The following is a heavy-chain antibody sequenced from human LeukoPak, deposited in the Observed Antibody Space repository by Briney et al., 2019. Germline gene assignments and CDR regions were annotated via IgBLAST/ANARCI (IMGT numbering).Heavy chain of an antibody. D-gene: IGHD1-14*01. CDR3: ASPDLVLPGAFDI. J-gene: IGHJ3*02. CDR2: IIPIFGTA. Sequence: GASVKVSCKASGGTFSSYAISWVRQAPGQGLEWMGGIIPIFGTANYAQKFQGRVTITTDESTSTAYMELSSLRSEDTAVYYCASPDLVLPGAFDIWGQGTMVTVSS. CDR1: GGTFSSYA. V-gene: IGHV1-69*05.